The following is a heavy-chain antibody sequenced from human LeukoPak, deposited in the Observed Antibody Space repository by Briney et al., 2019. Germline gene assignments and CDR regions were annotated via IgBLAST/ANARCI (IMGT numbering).Heavy chain of an antibody. Sequence: ASVKVSCKASGYTFTGYYMHWVRQAPGQGLEWMGWINPNSGGTNYAQKFQGRVTTTRDTSISTAYMELSRLRSDDTAVYYCARDRSRVLWFGELSVFFYWGQGTLVTVSS. V-gene: IGHV1-2*02. CDR2: INPNSGGT. D-gene: IGHD3-10*01. CDR1: GYTFTGYY. J-gene: IGHJ4*02. CDR3: ARDRSRVLWFGELSVFFY.